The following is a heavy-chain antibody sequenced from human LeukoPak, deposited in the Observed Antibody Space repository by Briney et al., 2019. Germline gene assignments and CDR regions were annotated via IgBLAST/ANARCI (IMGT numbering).Heavy chain of an antibody. Sequence: SETLSLTCTVSGGSVSSGSYYWSWIRQPPGKGLEWIGYIYYSGSTNYNPSLKSRVTISVDTSKNQFSLKLSSVTAADTAVYYCATDYSNFYGMDVWGQGTTVTVSS. D-gene: IGHD4-11*01. CDR1: GGSVSSGSYY. CDR3: ATDYSNFYGMDV. V-gene: IGHV4-61*01. J-gene: IGHJ6*02. CDR2: IYYSGST.